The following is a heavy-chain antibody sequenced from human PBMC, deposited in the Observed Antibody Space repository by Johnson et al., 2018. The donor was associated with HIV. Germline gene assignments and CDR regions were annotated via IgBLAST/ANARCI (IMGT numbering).Heavy chain of an antibody. V-gene: IGHV3-23*04. J-gene: IGHJ3*02. CDR1: GFMVADYG. Sequence: VQLVESGGGVVRPGGSLRLSCAVSGFMVADYGMSWVRQVPGKGLEWVSAISGSGGSTYYADSVKGRFTISRDNSKNTLYLQMSSLRAEDTAVYYCAKSPGKDHGGNSGAFHIWGQGTMVTVSS. D-gene: IGHD4-23*01. CDR2: ISGSGGST. CDR3: AKSPGKDHGGNSGAFHI.